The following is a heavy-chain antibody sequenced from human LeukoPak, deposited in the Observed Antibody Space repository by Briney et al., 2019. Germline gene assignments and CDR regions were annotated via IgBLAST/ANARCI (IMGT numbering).Heavy chain of an antibody. J-gene: IGHJ4*02. CDR3: ARLGYCSGGVCYYFDY. Sequence: SETLSLTCTVSGGSISGYYWSWIRQPPGKGLEWIGYIYSSGNTNYNPSLKSRVTISVDTSKNQFSLKLSSVTAADTAVYYCARLGYCSGGVCYYFDYWGQGTLVTGSS. CDR1: GGSISGYY. D-gene: IGHD2-15*01. CDR2: IYSSGNT. V-gene: IGHV4-59*08.